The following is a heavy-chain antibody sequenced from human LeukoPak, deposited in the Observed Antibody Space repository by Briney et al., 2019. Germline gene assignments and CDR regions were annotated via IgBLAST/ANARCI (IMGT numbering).Heavy chain of an antibody. D-gene: IGHD3-10*01. Sequence: SETLSLTCTVSGYSISSGYYWAWLRQTPGKGLEWIGNIYHTGSTYYNPSLKSRVTISVDTSKNQFSLKLSSVTAADTAVYYCARGGFGELSPFDYWAREPWSPSPQ. CDR3: ARGGFGELSPFDY. CDR1: GYSISSGYY. J-gene: IGHJ4*02. CDR2: IYHTGST. V-gene: IGHV4-38-2*02.